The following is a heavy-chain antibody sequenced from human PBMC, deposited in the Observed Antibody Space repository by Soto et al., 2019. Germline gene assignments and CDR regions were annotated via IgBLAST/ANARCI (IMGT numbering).Heavy chain of an antibody. V-gene: IGHV1-2*04. Sequence: ASVKASCKASGYTFTGYYMHWVRQAPGQGLEWMGWINPNSGGTNYAQKFQGWVTMTRDTSISTAYMELSRLRSDDTAVYYCAREDYDFWSGYSPGMDVWGQRTTVTVSS. J-gene: IGHJ6*02. D-gene: IGHD3-3*01. CDR3: AREDYDFWSGYSPGMDV. CDR2: INPNSGGT. CDR1: GYTFTGYY.